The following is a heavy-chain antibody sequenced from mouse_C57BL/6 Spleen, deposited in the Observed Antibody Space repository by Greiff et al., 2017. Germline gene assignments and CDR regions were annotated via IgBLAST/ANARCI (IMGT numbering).Heavy chain of an antibody. Sequence: QVHVKQPGAELVRPGTSVKLSCKASGYTFTSYWMHWVKQRPGQGLEWIGVIDPSDSYTNYNQKFKGKATLTVDTSSSTAYMQLSSLTSEDSAVYYCARGYGSSYGEWYFDVWGTGTTVTVSS. J-gene: IGHJ1*03. CDR1: GYTFTSYW. CDR2: IDPSDSYT. CDR3: ARGYGSSYGEWYFDV. D-gene: IGHD1-1*01. V-gene: IGHV1-59*01.